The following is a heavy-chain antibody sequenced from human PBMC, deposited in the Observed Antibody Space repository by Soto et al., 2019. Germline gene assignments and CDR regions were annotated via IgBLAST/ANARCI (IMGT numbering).Heavy chain of an antibody. Sequence: ASVKVSCKASGYTFTSYGISWVRQAPGQGLEWMGWISAYNGNTNYAQKLQGRVTMTTDTSTSTAHMELRSLGSDDTAVYYCARDTWVAAVTGMLRIWGQGTMVTVS. J-gene: IGHJ3*02. CDR3: ARDTWVAAVTGMLRI. CDR2: ISAYNGNT. D-gene: IGHD6-13*01. V-gene: IGHV1-18*01. CDR1: GYTFTSYG.